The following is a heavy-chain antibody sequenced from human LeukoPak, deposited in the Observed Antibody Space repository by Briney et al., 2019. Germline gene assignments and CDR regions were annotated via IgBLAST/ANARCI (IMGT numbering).Heavy chain of an antibody. V-gene: IGHV4-39*01. D-gene: IGHD4-23*01. CDR1: GGSISSSSYY. CDR3: ARHGDLYGGPVGY. CDR2: IDYSGST. J-gene: IGHJ4*02. Sequence: PSETLSLTCTVSGGSISSSSYYWGWIRQPPGKGLEWIGSIDYSGSTYYNPSIKSRVTISVDTSKNQFSLKLSSVTAADTAVYYCARHGDLYGGPVGYWGQGTLVTVSS.